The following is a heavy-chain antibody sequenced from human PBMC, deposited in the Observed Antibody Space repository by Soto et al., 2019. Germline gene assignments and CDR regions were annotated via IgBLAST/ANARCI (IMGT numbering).Heavy chain of an antibody. CDR3: AKTDCSSTSCYYYYYYGMDV. Sequence: TGGSLRLSCAASGFTLSSYAMSWVRQAPGKGLEWVSAISGSGGSTYYADSVKGRFTISRDNSKNTLYLQMNSLRAEDTAVYYCAKTDCSSTSCYYYYYYGMDVWGQGTTVTVSS. CDR1: GFTLSSYA. D-gene: IGHD2-2*01. CDR2: ISGSGGST. V-gene: IGHV3-23*01. J-gene: IGHJ6*02.